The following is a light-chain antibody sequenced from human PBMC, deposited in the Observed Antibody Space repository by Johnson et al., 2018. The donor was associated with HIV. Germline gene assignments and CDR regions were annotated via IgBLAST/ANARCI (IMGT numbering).Light chain of an antibody. CDR3: GTWDSSLSAL. Sequence: QSVLTQPPSVSAAPGQKVTISCSGSSSNIGNNYVSWYQQLPGTAPKLLIYENNKRPSGIPDRFSGSKSGTSATLGITGLQSGDEADYYCGTWDSSLSALFGTGTMVTVL. CDR1: SSNIGNNY. CDR2: ENN. J-gene: IGLJ1*01. V-gene: IGLV1-51*02.